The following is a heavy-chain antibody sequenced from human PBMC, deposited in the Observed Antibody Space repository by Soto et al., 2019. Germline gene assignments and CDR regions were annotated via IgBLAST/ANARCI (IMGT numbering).Heavy chain of an antibody. J-gene: IGHJ4*02. Sequence: GGSLRLSCAASGFTFSSYAMSWVRQAPGKGLEWVSAISGSGGSTYYADSVKGRFTISRDNSKNTLYLQMNSLRAEDTAVYYCAKVDYYDSSGPYYFDYWGQGTLVTVSS. CDR1: GFTFSSYA. CDR3: AKVDYYDSSGPYYFDY. V-gene: IGHV3-23*01. CDR2: ISGSGGST. D-gene: IGHD3-22*01.